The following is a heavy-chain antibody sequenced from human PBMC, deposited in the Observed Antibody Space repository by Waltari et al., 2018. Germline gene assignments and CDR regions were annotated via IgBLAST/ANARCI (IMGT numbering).Heavy chain of an antibody. CDR2: ISRSGSTI. D-gene: IGHD3-9*01. CDR3: ARDHAGDILTASYYFDY. Sequence: VQLVESGGGLVPPGGSLRLSCAASGFTFSRYSMDWVRQAPGKGLEWLSYISRSGSTIYYADSLKGRFTISRDNAKNSLYLQMNSLRAEDTAVYYCARDHAGDILTASYYFDYWGQGTLVTVSS. CDR1: GFTFSRYS. J-gene: IGHJ4*02. V-gene: IGHV3-48*01.